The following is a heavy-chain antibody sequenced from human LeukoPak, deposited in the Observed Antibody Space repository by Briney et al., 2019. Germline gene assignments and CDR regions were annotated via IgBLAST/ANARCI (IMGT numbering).Heavy chain of an antibody. CDR3: ARSPPNCSGGSCYGDY. Sequence: PGGSLRLSCAASGFTFSSYSMNWVRQAPGKGLEWVSSISSSSSYIYYADSVKGRFTISRDNAKNSLYLQMNSLRAEDTAVYYCARSPPNCSGGSCYGDYWGQGTLVTVSS. D-gene: IGHD2-15*01. CDR1: GFTFSSYS. CDR2: ISSSSSYI. J-gene: IGHJ4*02. V-gene: IGHV3-21*01.